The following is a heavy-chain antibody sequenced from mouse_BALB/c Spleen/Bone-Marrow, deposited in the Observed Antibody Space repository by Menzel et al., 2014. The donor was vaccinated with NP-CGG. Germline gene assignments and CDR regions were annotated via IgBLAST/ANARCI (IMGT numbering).Heavy chain of an antibody. J-gene: IGHJ4*01. CDR3: SRGAYGFAMDY. CDR2: IDPANGNT. Sequence: VQLQQSGAELVKPGASVKLSCTASGFNIQNTYIHWVKQGPEQGLEWIGRIDPANGNTKYDPKFQDKATITADTSSNTAYLQLTSLTSEDTAVYYCSRGAYGFAMDYWGQGTSVTVSA. D-gene: IGHD1-1*01. CDR1: GFNIQNTY. V-gene: IGHV14-3*02.